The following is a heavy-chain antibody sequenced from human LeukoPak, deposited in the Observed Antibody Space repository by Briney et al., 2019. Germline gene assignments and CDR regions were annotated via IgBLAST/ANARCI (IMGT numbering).Heavy chain of an antibody. CDR2: IYHSGRT. D-gene: IGHD6-6*01. CDR1: GYSISSGYY. V-gene: IGHV4-38-2*02. J-gene: IGHJ5*02. CDR3: AGGEQLVQGFDP. Sequence: PSETLSLTCTVSGYSISSGYYWGWIRQPPGKGLEWIGSIYHSGRTFYNPSLKSRVTISVDTSKNQFSLKLSSVTAADTAVYYCAGGEQLVQGFDPWGQGTLVTVSS.